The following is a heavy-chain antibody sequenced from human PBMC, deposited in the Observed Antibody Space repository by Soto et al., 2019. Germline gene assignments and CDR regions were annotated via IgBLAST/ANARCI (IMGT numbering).Heavy chain of an antibody. D-gene: IGHD3-16*01. Sequence: PGGSLRLSCAASGFTFRTYGMHWVRQAPGKGLEWVAIFWYDGSNKYYAESVKGRFTISRDNSKNTLYLQMNSLRAKDTAVYYCARDGTFGAKGGSLDIWGQGTMVTVSS. CDR3: ARDGTFGAKGGSLDI. CDR2: FWYDGSNK. CDR1: GFTFRTYG. J-gene: IGHJ3*02. V-gene: IGHV3-33*01.